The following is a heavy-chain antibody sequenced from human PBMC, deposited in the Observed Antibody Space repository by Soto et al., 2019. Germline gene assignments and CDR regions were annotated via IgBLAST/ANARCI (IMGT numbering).Heavy chain of an antibody. CDR3: ARGNRSLTGGGVVPEKRLLHFEY. J-gene: IGHJ4*02. Sequence: SQTLSLTGAVYGRSFSGYYWSWIRQPPGKGLEWIGEINHSGSTNYNPSLKSRVTISVDTSKNQFSLKLSSVNAAATAVYYSARGNRSLTGGGVVPEKRLLHFEYWGQGALVTVS. D-gene: IGHD3-16*01. CDR2: INHSGST. CDR1: GRSFSGYY. V-gene: IGHV4-34*01.